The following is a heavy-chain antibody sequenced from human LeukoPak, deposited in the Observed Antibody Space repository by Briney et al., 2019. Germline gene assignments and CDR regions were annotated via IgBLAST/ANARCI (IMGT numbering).Heavy chain of an antibody. Sequence: GASVKVSCRASGYTFTSHYMHWVRQATGQGLEWMGVINPSVGSTSYPQKFQGRVTMSRDTSTSTVYMELSSLKSEDTAVYYCAAPGASGFVGNFWSGPLDFWGQGALVTVSS. CDR1: GYTFTSHY. V-gene: IGHV1-46*01. D-gene: IGHD3-3*01. CDR3: AAPGASGFVGNFWSGPLDF. CDR2: INPSVGST. J-gene: IGHJ4*02.